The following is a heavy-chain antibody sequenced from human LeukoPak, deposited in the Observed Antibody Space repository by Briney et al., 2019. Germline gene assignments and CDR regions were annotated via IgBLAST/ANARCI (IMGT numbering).Heavy chain of an antibody. J-gene: IGHJ3*02. CDR3: ARAKENYSSGWLGSDAFDI. Sequence: SETLSLTCTVSGGSISSYYWGWIRQPPGKGLEWIGYIYYSGSTNYNPSLKSRVTISVDTSKNQFSLKLSSVTAADTAVYYCARAKENYSSGWLGSDAFDIWGQGTMVTVSS. CDR1: GGSISSYY. V-gene: IGHV4-59*01. D-gene: IGHD6-19*01. CDR2: IYYSGST.